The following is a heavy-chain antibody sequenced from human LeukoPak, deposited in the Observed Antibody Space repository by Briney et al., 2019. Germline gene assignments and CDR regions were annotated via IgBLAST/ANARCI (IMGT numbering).Heavy chain of an antibody. Sequence: ASVKVSCKASGYTFTSYYMHWVQQAPGQGLEWMGIINPSGGSTSYAQKFQGRVTMTRDTSTSTVYMELSSLRSEDTAVYYCARVRSGVPAAYWYFGYWGQGTLVTVSS. V-gene: IGHV1-46*01. J-gene: IGHJ4*02. CDR2: INPSGGST. D-gene: IGHD2-2*01. CDR3: ARVRSGVPAAYWYFGY. CDR1: GYTFTSYY.